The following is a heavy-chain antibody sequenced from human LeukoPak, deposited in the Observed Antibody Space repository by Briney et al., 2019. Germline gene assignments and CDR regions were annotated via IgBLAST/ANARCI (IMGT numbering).Heavy chain of an antibody. CDR1: GFTFSSYA. D-gene: IGHD1-26*01. CDR2: ISGSSGKT. Sequence: GGSLRLSCAASGFTFSSYAMTWVRQAPGKGLEWVSGISGSSGKTYYADSVKGRFTISRDNAQNSLYLQMNSLRAEDTAIYYCVRDRGTYRPIDYWGQGTLVTVSS. J-gene: IGHJ4*02. CDR3: VRDRGTYRPIDY. V-gene: IGHV3-23*01.